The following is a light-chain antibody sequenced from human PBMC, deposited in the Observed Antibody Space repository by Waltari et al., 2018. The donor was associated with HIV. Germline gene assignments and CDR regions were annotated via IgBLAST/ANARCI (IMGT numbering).Light chain of an antibody. J-gene: IGLJ2*01. CDR1: NIGTKS. V-gene: IGLV3-21*02. CDR2: DDS. CDR3: QVWDSSSDHLVV. Sequence: SHVLTQPPSVSVAPGQTARITCGGNNIGTKSVHWYQQKPGQAPVLVVYDDSDRPSGVPERFSGSNSGNTATLTISRVGAGDEADYYCQVWDSSSDHLVVFGGGTRLTVL.